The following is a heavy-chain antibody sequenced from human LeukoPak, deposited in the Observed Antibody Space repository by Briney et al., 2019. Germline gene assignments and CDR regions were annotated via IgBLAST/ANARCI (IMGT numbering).Heavy chain of an antibody. V-gene: IGHV3-33*01. CDR3: ARDTTGHYDY. J-gene: IGHJ4*02. CDR2: IWYDGSNK. CDR1: GFTFSSYG. D-gene: IGHD1-1*01. Sequence: PGGSLILSCAASGFTFSSYGMHWVRQAPGKGLEWVAVIWYDGSNKYSADSVKGRFTISRDNSKNTLYLQMNSLTAEDTAVYYCARDTTGHYDYWGQGALVTVSS.